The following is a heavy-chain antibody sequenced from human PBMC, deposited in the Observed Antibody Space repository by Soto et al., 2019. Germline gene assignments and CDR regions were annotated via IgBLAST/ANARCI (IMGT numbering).Heavy chain of an antibody. CDR3: ARHSLIAVAEYYYYYGMDV. CDR2: IDPSDSYT. V-gene: IGHV5-10-1*01. CDR1: GYSFTSYW. D-gene: IGHD6-19*01. Sequence: GESLKISCKGSGYSFTSYWSSWVRQMPGKGLEWMGRIDPSDSYTNYSPCFQGHVTISADKSISTAYLQWSSLKASDTAMYYCARHSLIAVAEYYYYYGMDVWGQGTTVTVSS. J-gene: IGHJ6*02.